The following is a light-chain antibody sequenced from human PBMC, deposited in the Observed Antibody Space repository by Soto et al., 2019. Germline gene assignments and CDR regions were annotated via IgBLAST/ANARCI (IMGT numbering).Light chain of an antibody. CDR1: QSISNW. CDR2: RAS. J-gene: IGKJ1*01. Sequence: DIQMTQSPSTLSAFVGDRLNITCRASQSISNWLAWYQQKPGKAPKVLIYRASSLEIGVPSRFSGSGSGTEFTLTISGLQPDDFATYYCQQYNSYSPTTFGQGTKVDIK. V-gene: IGKV1-5*03. CDR3: QQYNSYSPTT.